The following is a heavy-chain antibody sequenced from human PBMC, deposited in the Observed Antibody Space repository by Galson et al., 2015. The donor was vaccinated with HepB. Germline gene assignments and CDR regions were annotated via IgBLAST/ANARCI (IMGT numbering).Heavy chain of an antibody. CDR1: GGSISSSNW. J-gene: IGHJ4*02. D-gene: IGHD1-26*01. CDR2: IYHSGST. CDR3: ARGIVGAPPHFDY. V-gene: IGHV4-4*02. Sequence: SETLSLTCAVSGGSISSSNWWSWVRQPPGKGLEWIGEIYHSGSTNYNPSLKSRVTISVDKSKNQFSLKLSSVTAADTAVYYCARGIVGAPPHFDYWGQGTLVTVSS.